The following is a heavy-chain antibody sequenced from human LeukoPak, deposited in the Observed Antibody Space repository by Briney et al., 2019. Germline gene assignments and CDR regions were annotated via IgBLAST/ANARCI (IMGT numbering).Heavy chain of an antibody. V-gene: IGHV3-21*01. D-gene: IGHD6-19*01. Sequence: PGGSLRLSCAASGFTFSSYSMNWVRQAPGKGLEWVSSIGSSSSYIYYADSVKGRFTISRDNAKNSLYLQMNSLRAEDTAVYYCARDRSSGWYLTPGFDPWGQGTQVTVSS. CDR3: ARDRSSGWYLTPGFDP. CDR2: IGSSSSYI. J-gene: IGHJ5*02. CDR1: GFTFSSYS.